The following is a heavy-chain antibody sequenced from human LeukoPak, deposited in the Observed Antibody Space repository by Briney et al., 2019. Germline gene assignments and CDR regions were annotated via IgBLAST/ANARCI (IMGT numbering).Heavy chain of an antibody. V-gene: IGHV4-61*02. J-gene: IGHJ3*02. CDR2: ISSSGST. CDR1: GGSISSGDYY. D-gene: IGHD3-22*01. Sequence: SETLSLTCTVSGGSISSGDYYWSWIRQPAGKGLEWIGRISSSGSTNYNPSLKSRVTISVDTSKNQFALKLSSVTAADTAVYFCARGPYSYDSSGAFDIWGQGTMVTVSS. CDR3: ARGPYSYDSSGAFDI.